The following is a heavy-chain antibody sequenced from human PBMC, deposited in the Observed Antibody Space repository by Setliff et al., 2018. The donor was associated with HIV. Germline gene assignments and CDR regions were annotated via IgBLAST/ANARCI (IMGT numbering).Heavy chain of an antibody. Sequence: ASVKVSCKASGYTFTNYYMQWVRQAPGQGLEWMGIINPSGGSATYAQKFQGRVTMTRDTSTSTVYMELSSLRSDDTAVYYCAREGGWEYDFWSGYYRPYYYYMDVWGKGTTVTVSS. CDR3: AREGGWEYDFWSGYYRPYYYYMDV. CDR1: GYTFTNYY. D-gene: IGHD3-3*01. CDR2: INPSGGSA. J-gene: IGHJ6*03. V-gene: IGHV1-46*01.